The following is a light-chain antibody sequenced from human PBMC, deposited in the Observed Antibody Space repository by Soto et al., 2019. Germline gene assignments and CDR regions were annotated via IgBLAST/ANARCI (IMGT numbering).Light chain of an antibody. CDR3: QQYNKYFT. CDR1: QSISNW. CDR2: KAS. J-gene: IGKJ3*01. Sequence: DIQLTQSPSTLAASLGDRVTITCRASQSISNWLAWYQQKPGKAPKLLVYKASNLATGVPSRFSGSGSGTEFTLTISSLQPDDFETYYCQQYNKYFTFGPGTKVDIK. V-gene: IGKV1-5*03.